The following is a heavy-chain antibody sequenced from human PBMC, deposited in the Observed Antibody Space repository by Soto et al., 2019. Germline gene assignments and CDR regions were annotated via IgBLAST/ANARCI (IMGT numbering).Heavy chain of an antibody. D-gene: IGHD7-27*01. Sequence: QVQMVQSGAEVKKPGASVKVSCKASGHTFTGHHMHCVRHAPGQGLEWMGLIDLDNGDTKYAQKFQGRITSTSDTSITTAYMEPRGLRSDDTAVYYCGLEPTGTGGFDYWGQGTLVTVS. CDR2: IDLDNGDT. CDR3: GLEPTGTGGFDY. CDR1: GHTFTGHH. V-gene: IGHV1-2*02. J-gene: IGHJ4*02.